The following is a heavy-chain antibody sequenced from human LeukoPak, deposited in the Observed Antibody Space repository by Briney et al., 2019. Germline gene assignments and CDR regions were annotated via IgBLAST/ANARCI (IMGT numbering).Heavy chain of an antibody. CDR2: ISPNSGNT. Sequence: ASVKVSCKASGYTFPNFGITWVRHALGQGLEWLGWISPNSGNTKSAQKFQGRVTMTTDTSTSTAYMELRSLRSDDTAVYYCARQGVTAAENNYFYYYMDFWGKGTTVTVSS. CDR3: ARQGVTAAENNYFYYYMDF. J-gene: IGHJ6*03. D-gene: IGHD6-13*01. CDR1: GYTFPNFG. V-gene: IGHV1-18*01.